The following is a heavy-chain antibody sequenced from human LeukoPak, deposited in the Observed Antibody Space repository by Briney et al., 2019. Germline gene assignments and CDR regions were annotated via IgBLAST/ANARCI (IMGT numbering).Heavy chain of an antibody. CDR2: MNPNSGKT. D-gene: IGHD2-15*01. CDR3: ARGWVADIAFDM. CDR1: GYTFTSYD. J-gene: IGHJ3*02. V-gene: IGHV1-8*01. Sequence: GASVKVSCKASGYTFTSYDINWVRQATGQGLEWMGWMNPNSGKTAYAEKFQGRVTFTRNTSIRTAYMEMSGLRSEDTAVYYCARGWVADIAFDMWGQGTMVTVSS.